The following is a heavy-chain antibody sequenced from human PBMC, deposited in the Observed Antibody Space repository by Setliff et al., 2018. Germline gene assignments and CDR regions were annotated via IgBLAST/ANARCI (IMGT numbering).Heavy chain of an antibody. Sequence: ASVKVSCKASGYTFTSYAMHWVRQAPGQRLEWMGWSNAGNGNTKYSQKFQGRVTITRDTSASTAYMELSSLRSDDAAVYYCARVTIAVAGYFDFWGQGTLVTVSS. V-gene: IGHV1-3*01. D-gene: IGHD6-19*01. CDR1: GYTFTSYA. CDR3: ARVTIAVAGYFDF. CDR2: SNAGNGNT. J-gene: IGHJ4*02.